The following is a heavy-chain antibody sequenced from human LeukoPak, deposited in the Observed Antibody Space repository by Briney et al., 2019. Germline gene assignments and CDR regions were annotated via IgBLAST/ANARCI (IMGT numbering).Heavy chain of an antibody. CDR3: ARGRGTSGSNRDFYYYYYMDV. J-gene: IGHJ6*03. Sequence: ASVKVSCKASGYTFTSYGISWVRQAPGQGREWMGWISAYNGNTNYAQKLQGRVTMTTDTSAATAYMELSSLRHDDLAVYYCARGRGTSGSNRDFYYYYYMDVWGKGTTVTVSS. CDR2: ISAYNGNT. CDR1: GYTFTSYG. D-gene: IGHD2-15*01. V-gene: IGHV1-18*03.